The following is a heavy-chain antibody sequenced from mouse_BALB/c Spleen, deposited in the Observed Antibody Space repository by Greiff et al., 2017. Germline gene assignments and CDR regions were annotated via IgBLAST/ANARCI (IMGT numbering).Heavy chain of an antibody. J-gene: IGHJ2*01. CDR1: GYSITSGYY. CDR3: ARKNYRYDFDY. V-gene: IGHV3-6*02. D-gene: IGHD2-14*01. CDR2: ISYDGSN. Sequence: VQLQQSGPGLVKPSQSLSLTCSVTGYSITSGYYWNWIRQFPGNKLEWMGYISYDGSNNYNPSLKNRISITRDTSKNQFFLKLNSVTTEDTATYYCARKNYRYDFDYWGQGTTLTVSS.